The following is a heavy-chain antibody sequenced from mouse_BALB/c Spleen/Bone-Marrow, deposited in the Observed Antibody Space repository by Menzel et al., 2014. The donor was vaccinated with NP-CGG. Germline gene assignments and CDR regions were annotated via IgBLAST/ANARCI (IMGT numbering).Heavy chain of an antibody. CDR3: AKRDIYYGYDGNAMDY. V-gene: IGHV1-4*01. CDR2: INPSSGYT. CDR1: GYTFTTYT. D-gene: IGHD2-2*01. Sequence: VQLQQSAAELARPWASVTMSCKASGYTFTTYTMHWVKQRPGQGLEWIGYINPSSGYTNYNQKFKDKATLTADKSSSTAYMQLSSLTSEDAAVYFGAKRDIYYGYDGNAMDYWGQGTSVT. J-gene: IGHJ4*01.